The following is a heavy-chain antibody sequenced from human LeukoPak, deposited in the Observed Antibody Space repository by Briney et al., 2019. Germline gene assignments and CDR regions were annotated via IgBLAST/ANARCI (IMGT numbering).Heavy chain of an antibody. V-gene: IGHV3-48*04. CDR2: ISSSSSTI. CDR3: AGDNWGHVDY. Sequence: GGSLRLSCAASGFTFSSYSMNWVRQAPGKGLEWVSYISSSSSTIYYADSVKGRFTISRDNAKNSLYLQMNSLRAEDTAVYYCAGDNWGHVDYWGQGPLVTVSS. CDR1: GFTFSSYS. D-gene: IGHD7-27*01. J-gene: IGHJ4*02.